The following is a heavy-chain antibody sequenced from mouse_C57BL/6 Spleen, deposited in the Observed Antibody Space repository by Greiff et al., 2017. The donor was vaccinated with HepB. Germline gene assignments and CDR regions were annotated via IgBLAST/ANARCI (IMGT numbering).Heavy chain of an antibody. Sequence: QVHVKQPGAELVKPGASVKMSCKASGYTFTSYWITWVKQRPGQGLEWIGDIYPGSGSTNYNEKFKSKATLTVDTSSSTAYMQLSSLTSEDSAVYYCARDYYGSRGRVAMDYWGQGTSVTVSS. CDR2: IYPGSGST. CDR1: GYTFTSYW. J-gene: IGHJ4*01. V-gene: IGHV1-55*01. CDR3: ARDYYGSRGRVAMDY. D-gene: IGHD1-1*01.